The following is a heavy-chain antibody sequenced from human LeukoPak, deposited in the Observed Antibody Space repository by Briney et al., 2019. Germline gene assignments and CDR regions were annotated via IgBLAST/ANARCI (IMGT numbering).Heavy chain of an antibody. CDR2: IIPIFGTA. Sequence: GASVKVSCKASGGTFSSYAISWERQAPGQGLEWMGGIIPIFGTANYAQKFQGRVTITTDESTSTAYMELSSLRSEDTAVYYCARGFRAARLRGEAFDIWGQGTMVTVSS. J-gene: IGHJ3*02. D-gene: IGHD6-6*01. V-gene: IGHV1-69*05. CDR3: ARGFRAARLRGEAFDI. CDR1: GGTFSSYA.